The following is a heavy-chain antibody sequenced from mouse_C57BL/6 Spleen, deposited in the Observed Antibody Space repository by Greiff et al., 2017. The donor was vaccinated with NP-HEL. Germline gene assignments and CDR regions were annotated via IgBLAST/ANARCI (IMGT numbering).Heavy chain of an antibody. Sequence: VQLQQPGAELVRPGSSVKLSCKASGYTFTSYWMDWVKQRPGQGLEWIGNIYPSDSETHYNQKFKDKATLTVDKSSSTAYMQLSSLTSEDAAVYYCAREGGPGAMDYWGQGTSVTVSS. V-gene: IGHV1-61*01. CDR1: GYTFTSYW. CDR2: IYPSDSET. CDR3: AREGGPGAMDY. J-gene: IGHJ4*01.